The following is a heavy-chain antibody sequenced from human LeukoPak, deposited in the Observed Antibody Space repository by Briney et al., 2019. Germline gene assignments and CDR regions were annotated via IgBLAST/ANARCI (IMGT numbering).Heavy chain of an antibody. CDR3: ARGASSSSPIGYYYYHMDV. CDR1: GGSISSGSYY. Sequence: SQTLSLTCTVSGGSISSGSYYWSWIRQPAGKGLEWSGRMYTSGTTNHHPSLKSRVTISVDTSKNQFSLKLSSVAAADTAVYYCARGASSSSPIGYYYYHMDVWGKGTTVTVS. CDR2: MYTSGTT. D-gene: IGHD6-6*01. V-gene: IGHV4-61*02. J-gene: IGHJ6*03.